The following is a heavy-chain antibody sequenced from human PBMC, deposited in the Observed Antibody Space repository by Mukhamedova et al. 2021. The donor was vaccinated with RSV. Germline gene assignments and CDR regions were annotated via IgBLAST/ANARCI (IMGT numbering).Heavy chain of an antibody. CDR2: IKQDGSEK. J-gene: IGHJ3*02. D-gene: IGHD2-2*01. V-gene: IGHV3-7*01. Sequence: GLEWVANIKQDGSEKYYVDSVKGRFTISRDNAKNSLHLQMNSLGAEDTAVYYCARDLGYCSSTSCAEKGSDAFDIWGQGTMVTVS. CDR3: ARDLGYCSSTSCAEKGSDAFDI.